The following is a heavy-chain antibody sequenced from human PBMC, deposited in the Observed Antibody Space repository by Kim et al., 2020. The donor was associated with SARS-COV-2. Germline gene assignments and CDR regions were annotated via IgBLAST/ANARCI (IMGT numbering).Heavy chain of an antibody. D-gene: IGHD3-22*01. V-gene: IGHV1-2*02. CDR1: GYTFTGYY. Sequence: ASVKVSCKASGYTFTGYYMHWVRQAPGQGLEWMGWINPNSGGTNYAQKFQGRVTMTRDTSISTAYMELSRLRSDDTAVYYCARDLTHLSMIVVVALGYWGQGTLVTVSS. J-gene: IGHJ4*02. CDR2: INPNSGGT. CDR3: ARDLTHLSMIVVVALGY.